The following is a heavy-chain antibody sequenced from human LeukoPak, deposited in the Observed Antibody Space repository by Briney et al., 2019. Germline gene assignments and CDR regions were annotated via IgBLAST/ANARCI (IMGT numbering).Heavy chain of an antibody. J-gene: IGHJ5*02. Sequence: GGSLRLSCAASGFTFSGHYMDWVRQAPGKGLEWVGRTRNKANSYTTEYAASVKGRFTISRDDSKNSLYLQMNSLKTENTAVYYCARVAAAAKKGDWFDPWGQGTLVTVSS. CDR3: ARVAAAAKKGDWFDP. CDR2: TRNKANSYTT. V-gene: IGHV3-72*01. D-gene: IGHD6-13*01. CDR1: GFTFSGHY.